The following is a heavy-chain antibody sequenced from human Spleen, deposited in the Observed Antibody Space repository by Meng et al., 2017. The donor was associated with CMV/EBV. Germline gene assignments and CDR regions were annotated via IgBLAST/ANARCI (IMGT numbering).Heavy chain of an antibody. CDR1: GYTFTGYY. Sequence: QGRLVQSGAEVKKPGGSVKLSGKASGYTFTGYYMHWVRQATGQGLEWMGWINPNSGGTNYAQKFQGRVTMTRDTSISTAYMELSRLRSDDTAVYYCARVGFGWGKFGDYWGQGTLVTVSS. CDR2: INPNSGGT. V-gene: IGHV1-2*02. D-gene: IGHD3-10*01. CDR3: ARVGFGWGKFGDY. J-gene: IGHJ4*02.